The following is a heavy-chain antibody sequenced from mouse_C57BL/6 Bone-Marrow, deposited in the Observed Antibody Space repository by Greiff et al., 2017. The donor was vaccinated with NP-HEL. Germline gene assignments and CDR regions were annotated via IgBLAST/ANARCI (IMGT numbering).Heavy chain of an antibody. J-gene: IGHJ2*01. CDR2: INPSTGGT. CDR3: ASRGVVASFDY. V-gene: IGHV1-42*01. CDR1: GYSFTGYY. D-gene: IGHD1-1*01. Sequence: VQLKESGPELVKPGASVKISCKASGYSFTGYYMNWVKQSPEKSLEWIGEINPSTGGTTYNQKFKAKATLTVDKSSSTAYMQLKSLTSEDSAVYYCASRGVVASFDYWGQGTTLTVSS.